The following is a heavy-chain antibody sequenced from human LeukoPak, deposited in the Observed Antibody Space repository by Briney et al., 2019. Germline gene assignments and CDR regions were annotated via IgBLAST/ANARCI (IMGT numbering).Heavy chain of an antibody. Sequence: PSETLSLTCTVSGGSISSYYWSWIRQPPGKGLEWIGYIYYSGSTNYNPSLNSRVTISVDTSKNQFSLKLSSVTAADTAVYYCARLSGPYGDYHFDYWGQGTLVTVSS. CDR3: ARLSGPYGDYHFDY. CDR1: GGSISSYY. V-gene: IGHV4-59*08. D-gene: IGHD4-17*01. J-gene: IGHJ4*02. CDR2: IYYSGST.